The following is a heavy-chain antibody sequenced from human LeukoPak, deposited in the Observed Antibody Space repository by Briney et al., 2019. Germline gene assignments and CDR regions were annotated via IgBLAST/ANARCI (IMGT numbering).Heavy chain of an antibody. D-gene: IGHD4-23*01. CDR3: ARAHDYGGNWFDP. CDR2: ISSSSSYI. Sequence: GGSLRLSCAASGFTFSSYSTNWVRQAPGKGLEWVSSISSSSSYIYYADSVKGRFTISRDNAKNSLYLQMNSLRAEDTAVYYCARAHDYGGNWFDPWGQGTLVTVSS. J-gene: IGHJ5*02. CDR1: GFTFSSYS. V-gene: IGHV3-21*01.